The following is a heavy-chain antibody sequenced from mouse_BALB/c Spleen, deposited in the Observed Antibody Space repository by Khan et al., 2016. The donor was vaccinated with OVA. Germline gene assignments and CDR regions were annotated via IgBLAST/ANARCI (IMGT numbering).Heavy chain of an antibody. Sequence: QIQLVQSGPELKKPGETVKISCKASGYTFTNYGMNWVKQAQGKGLKWMGWINTYTGEPTYADDFKGRFALSLETSASTAYLHIINLKNEDTAASYYARPPYFSYVMVYWGQGTSVTVSS. D-gene: IGHD2-10*01. CDR1: GYTFTNYG. J-gene: IGHJ4*01. CDR2: INTYTGEP. V-gene: IGHV9-3-1*01. CDR3: ARPPYFSYVMVY.